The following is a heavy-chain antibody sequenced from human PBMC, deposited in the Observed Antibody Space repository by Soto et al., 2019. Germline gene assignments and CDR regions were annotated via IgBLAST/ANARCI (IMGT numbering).Heavy chain of an antibody. CDR3: ERSVRSGFDRVDDF. CDR2: ISDSGSA. D-gene: IGHD5-12*01. J-gene: IGHJ4*02. V-gene: IGHV4-61*01. Sequence: SETLSLTCTVSGDSVSSSLYYWGWIRQPPGKRLEWIGNISDSGSATYNPSLRSRLTMSMHTSKNQFSLRLSSVTTADAAVYYCERSVRSGFDRVDDFWGQGXLVTVYS. CDR1: GDSVSSSLYY.